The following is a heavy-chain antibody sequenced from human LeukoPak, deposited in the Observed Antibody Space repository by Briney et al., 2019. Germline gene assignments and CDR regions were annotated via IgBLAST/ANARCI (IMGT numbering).Heavy chain of an antibody. CDR2: ISGSGGST. CDR3: AKGPYYDFWSGYLGDAFDL. Sequence: PGGSLRLSCATSGFTFSNYAMTWVRQAPGKGLEWVSGISGSGGSTYYADSVKGRFTISRDNSKNTLYLQMNSLRAEDTAVYYCAKGPYYDFWSGYLGDAFDLWGQGTMVTVSS. D-gene: IGHD3-3*01. CDR1: GFTFSNYA. J-gene: IGHJ3*01. V-gene: IGHV3-23*01.